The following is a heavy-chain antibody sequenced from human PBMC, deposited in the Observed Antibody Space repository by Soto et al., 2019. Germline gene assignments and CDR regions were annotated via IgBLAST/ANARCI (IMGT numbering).Heavy chain of an antibody. Sequence: QVQLVQSGAEVKKPGSSVTVSCKASGDTFTSFGITWVRQAPGQGLEWVGGIIPLLNTANYAQNLQGRVTITVEESANTAYMELISLRSEDTAVYYCVRNRYYYDRNAYFQKLDYWGQGTLVTVSS. J-gene: IGHJ4*02. D-gene: IGHD3-22*01. V-gene: IGHV1-69*01. CDR1: GDTFTSFG. CDR2: IIPLLNTA. CDR3: VRNRYYYDRNAYFQKLDY.